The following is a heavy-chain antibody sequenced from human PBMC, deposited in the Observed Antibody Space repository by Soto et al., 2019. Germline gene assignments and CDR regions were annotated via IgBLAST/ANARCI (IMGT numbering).Heavy chain of an antibody. CDR3: AKGHVRFFDY. J-gene: IGHJ4*02. CDR2: ISYDGSNK. CDR1: GFTFSSYG. V-gene: IGHV3-30*18. Sequence: QVQLVESGGGVVQPGRSLRLSCAASGFTFSSYGMHWVRQAPGKGLEWVAVISYDGSNKYYADSVKGRFTISRDNSKNTLYLQMNSLRAEDTAVYYCAKGHVRFFDYWGQGTLVTVSS. D-gene: IGHD4-17*01.